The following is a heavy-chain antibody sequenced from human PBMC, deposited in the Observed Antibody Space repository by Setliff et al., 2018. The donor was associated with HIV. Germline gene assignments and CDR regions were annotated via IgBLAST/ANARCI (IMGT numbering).Heavy chain of an antibody. CDR1: GGSITSSGYH. J-gene: IGHJ3*02. Sequence: ETLSLTCSVSGGSITSSGYHWGWIRQPPGKELEWIGNIYYSGDTFYNASLRSRLTLSVDTSKNQFSLKLSSVTASDTAMYYCTRHRGPPWDAFDIWGQGTMVTVSS. CDR2: IYYSGDT. CDR3: TRHRGPPWDAFDI. V-gene: IGHV4-39*01.